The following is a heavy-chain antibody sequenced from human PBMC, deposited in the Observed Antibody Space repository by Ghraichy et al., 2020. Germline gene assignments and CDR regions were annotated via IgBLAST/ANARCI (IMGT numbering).Heavy chain of an antibody. V-gene: IGHV1-8*01. CDR3: ARGYSLSVPNWNDLIDFDY. J-gene: IGHJ4*02. CDR2: MNPNSGNT. CDR1: GYTFTSYD. D-gene: IGHD1-1*01. Sequence: ASVKVSCKASGYTFTSYDINWVRQATGQGLEWMGWMNPNSGNTGYAQKFQGRVTMTRNTSISTAYMELSSLRSEDTAVYYCARGYSLSVPNWNDLIDFDYWGQGTLVTVSS.